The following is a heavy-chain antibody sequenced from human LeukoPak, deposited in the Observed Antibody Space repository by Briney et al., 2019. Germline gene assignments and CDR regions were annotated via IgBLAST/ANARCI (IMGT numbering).Heavy chain of an antibody. D-gene: IGHD5-24*01. CDR1: GGSISSGSYY. V-gene: IGHV4-61*02. Sequence: PSETLSLTCTVSGGSISSGSYYWSWIRQPAGKGLGWIGRIYTSGSTNYNPSLKSRVTISVDTSKNQFSLKLSSVTAADTAVYYCARDGRRRDGYNYFDYWGQGTLVTVSS. CDR2: IYTSGST. J-gene: IGHJ4*02. CDR3: ARDGRRRDGYNYFDY.